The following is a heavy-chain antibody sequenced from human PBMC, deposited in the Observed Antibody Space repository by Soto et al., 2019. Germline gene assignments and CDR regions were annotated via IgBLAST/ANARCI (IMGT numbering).Heavy chain of an antibody. D-gene: IGHD6-13*01. Sequence: EVQLLESGGGLVQPGGSLTLSCAASRFTLRSYAMTWVRQAPGKGLEWVLGISASGDITYYADSVKGRFTISRDNSRDTLYLQMTSLTAEDTAVYYCAKPPPYSTDDTFDIWGQGTLVTVSS. CDR3: AKPPPYSTDDTFDI. CDR2: ISASGDIT. CDR1: RFTLRSYA. V-gene: IGHV3-23*01. J-gene: IGHJ3*02.